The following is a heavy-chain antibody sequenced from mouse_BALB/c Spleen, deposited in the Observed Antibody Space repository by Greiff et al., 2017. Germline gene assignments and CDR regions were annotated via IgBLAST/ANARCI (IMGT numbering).Heavy chain of an antibody. CDR2: INPSTGYT. V-gene: IGHV1-7*01. Sequence: VQLQQSGAELAKPGASVKMSCKASGYTFTSYWMHWVKQRPGQGLEWIGYINPSTGYTEYNQKFKDKATLTADKSSSTAYMQLSSLTSEDSAVYYCARGEKDYFDYWGQGTTLTVSS. CDR3: ARGEKDYFDY. CDR1: GYTFTSYW. J-gene: IGHJ2*01.